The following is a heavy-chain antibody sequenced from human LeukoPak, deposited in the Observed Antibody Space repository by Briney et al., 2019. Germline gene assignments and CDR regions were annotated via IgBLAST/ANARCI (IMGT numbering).Heavy chain of an antibody. CDR2: ITSTSSNI. D-gene: IGHD2-2*01. CDR1: GFAFSSYS. V-gene: IGHV3-21*01. J-gene: IGHJ4*02. CDR3: AREYCSRSSCYQIDY. Sequence: GGSLRLSCAAHGFAFSSYSMNWVRQAPGEGLEWVSSITSTSSNIFYADSLKGRFTISRDNAKNSLYLQMDSLRAEDTAIYYCAREYCSRSSCYQIDYWGQGTLVSVSP.